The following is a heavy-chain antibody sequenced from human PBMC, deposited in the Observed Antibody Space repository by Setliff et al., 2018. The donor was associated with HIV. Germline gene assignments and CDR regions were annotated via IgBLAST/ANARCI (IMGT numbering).Heavy chain of an antibody. D-gene: IGHD3-22*01. CDR1: GFTFSTYS. Sequence: PGGSLRLSCEASGFTFSTYSMNWVRQAPGKGLEWVSSISSSRRSKYYAESVKGRFTISRDNSKSTLYLQMNSLRPEDRAVYYCATTHHYARSGYYGWGQGTLVTVSS. J-gene: IGHJ4*02. CDR3: ATTHHYARSGYYG. CDR2: ISSSRRSK. V-gene: IGHV3-21*01.